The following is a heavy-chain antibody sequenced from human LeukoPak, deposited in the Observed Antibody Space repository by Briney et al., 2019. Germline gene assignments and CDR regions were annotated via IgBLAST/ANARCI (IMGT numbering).Heavy chain of an antibody. CDR3: ARGQGRPRGYSYGPYYYYGMDV. Sequence: SETLSLTCTVSGGSISSYYWSWIRQPPGKGLEWIGYIYYSGSTNYNPSLKSRVTISVDTSKNQFSLKLSSVTAADTAVYYCARGQGRPRGYSYGPYYYYGMDVWGQGTTVTVSS. V-gene: IGHV4-59*01. D-gene: IGHD5-18*01. CDR1: GGSISSYY. CDR2: IYYSGST. J-gene: IGHJ6*02.